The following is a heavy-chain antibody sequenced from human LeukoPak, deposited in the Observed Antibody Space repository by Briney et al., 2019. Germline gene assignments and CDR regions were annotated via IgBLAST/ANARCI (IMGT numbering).Heavy chain of an antibody. CDR1: GGSIRGYY. V-gene: IGHV4-4*07. D-gene: IGHD4-17*01. J-gene: IGHJ5*01. Sequence: SETLSLTCSVSGGSIRGYYWSWLRQSAGEGLEWIGRIYSGGSAIIYNPSLRRRVSMSGDTSKNQFTLNLRSVTAADTAIYYCARQMTTVMTSWFDSWGRGTLVTVSS. CDR2: IYSGGSA. CDR3: ARQMTTVMTSWFDS.